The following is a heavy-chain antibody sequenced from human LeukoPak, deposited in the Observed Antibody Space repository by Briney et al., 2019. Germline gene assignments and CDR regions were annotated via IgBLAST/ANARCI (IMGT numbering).Heavy chain of an antibody. CDR3: ARVGENTIFGVVMDYYYYYGMDV. J-gene: IGHJ6*02. CDR1: GGTFSSYA. V-gene: IGHV1-69*04. D-gene: IGHD3-3*01. CDR2: IIPILGIA. Sequence: ASVKVSCKASGGTFSSYAISWVRQAPGQGLEWMGRIIPILGIANYAQKFQGRVTITADKSTSTAYMELSSLRSDDTAVYYCARVGENTIFGVVMDYYYYYGMDVWGQGTTVTVSS.